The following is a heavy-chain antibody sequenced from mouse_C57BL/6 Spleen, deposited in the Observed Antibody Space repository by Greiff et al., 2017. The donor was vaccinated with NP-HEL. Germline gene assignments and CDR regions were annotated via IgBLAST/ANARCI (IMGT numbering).Heavy chain of an antibody. CDR2: IWSDGST. J-gene: IGHJ3*01. Sequence: QVQLKESGPGLVAPSQSLSITCTVSGFSLTSYGVHWVRQPPGQGLEWLVVIWSDGSTTYNSALKSRMSISKDNSKSQVILKMNRLQTDDTAMYYGARGGGNYVWFAYWGQGTLVTVSA. CDR3: ARGGGNYVWFAY. D-gene: IGHD2-1*01. V-gene: IGHV2-6*03. CDR1: GFSLTSYG.